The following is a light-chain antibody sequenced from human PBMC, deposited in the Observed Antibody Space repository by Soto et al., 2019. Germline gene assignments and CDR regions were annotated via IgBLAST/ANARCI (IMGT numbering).Light chain of an antibody. Sequence: EIVMTQSPATLSVSPGERATLSCRASQSVSSNLAWYQQNPGQAPRLLISSTSTRATGIPARFSGSGSGTEFTLTISSLQSEDFAVYYCQQYNNWPRAFGQGTKLEIK. CDR2: STS. CDR1: QSVSSN. CDR3: QQYNNWPRA. V-gene: IGKV3-15*01. J-gene: IGKJ2*01.